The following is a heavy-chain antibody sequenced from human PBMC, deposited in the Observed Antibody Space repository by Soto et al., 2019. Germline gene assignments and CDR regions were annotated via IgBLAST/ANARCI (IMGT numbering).Heavy chain of an antibody. Sequence: ASVKVSCKASGYTFTSYGISWVRQAPGQGLEWMGWISAYNGNTNYAQKLQGRVTMTTDTSTSTAYMELRSLRSDDTAVYYCARDRSTTQYYDTRSLEYYFDYWGQGTLVTVSS. D-gene: IGHD3-9*01. J-gene: IGHJ4*02. CDR1: GYTFTSYG. CDR2: ISAYNGNT. V-gene: IGHV1-18*01. CDR3: ARDRSTTQYYDTRSLEYYFDY.